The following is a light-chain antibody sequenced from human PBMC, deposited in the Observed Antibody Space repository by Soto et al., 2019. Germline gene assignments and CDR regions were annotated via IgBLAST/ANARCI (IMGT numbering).Light chain of an antibody. CDR2: DAS. CDR1: QSVSTY. CDR3: QQRSNWPLVT. J-gene: IGKJ3*01. V-gene: IGKV3-11*01. Sequence: ETVMTQSPATLSLSPGERATLSCRASQSVSTYLAWYQQRPGQPPRLLIYDASSRATGIPARFSGSGSGTDFTLTISSLETEDFAVYYCQQRSNWPLVTFGPGTRVDV.